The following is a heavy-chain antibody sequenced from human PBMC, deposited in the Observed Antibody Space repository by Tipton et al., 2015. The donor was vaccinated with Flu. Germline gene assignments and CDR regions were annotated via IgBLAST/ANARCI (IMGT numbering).Heavy chain of an antibody. J-gene: IGHJ4*02. Sequence: SLRLSCAASGFTFSSYAMSWVRQAPGKGLEWVSALVASDGSTYYADSVKGRFTISRDNSKNTLYLQMNSLRAEDTAVYYCAKPKRGNYGDGYNLLFDYWGQGTLVTVSS. CDR3: AKPKRGNYGDGYNLLFDY. D-gene: IGHD5-24*01. V-gene: IGHV3-23*01. CDR2: LVASDGST. CDR1: GFTFSSYA.